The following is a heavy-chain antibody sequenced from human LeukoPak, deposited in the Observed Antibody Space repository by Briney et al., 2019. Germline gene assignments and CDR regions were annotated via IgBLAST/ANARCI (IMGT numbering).Heavy chain of an antibody. Sequence: ASVKVSCKASGYTFTSFAMNWVRRAPGQGLEWMGWINTNTGNPTYAQGFTGRFVFSLDTSVSTAYLQISSLKAEDTAVYYCARDNAVGAPENAFDIWGQGTMVTVSS. D-gene: IGHD1-26*01. CDR2: INTNTGNP. V-gene: IGHV7-4-1*02. CDR1: GYTFTSFA. J-gene: IGHJ3*02. CDR3: ARDNAVGAPENAFDI.